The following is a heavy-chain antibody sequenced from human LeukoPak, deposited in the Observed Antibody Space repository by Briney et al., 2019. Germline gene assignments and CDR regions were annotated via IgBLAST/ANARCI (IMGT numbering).Heavy chain of an antibody. D-gene: IGHD6-19*01. CDR1: GFTFSSNA. V-gene: IGHV3-23*01. CDR2: ISGSGGST. Sequence: GGSLRLSCAASGFTFSSNAMSWVRQAPGKGLEWVSAISGSGGSTYSADSVKGRFTISRDNSKNTLYLQMNSLRAEDTAVYYCAKDSAYSSGWFDYWGQGTLVTVSS. J-gene: IGHJ4*02. CDR3: AKDSAYSSGWFDY.